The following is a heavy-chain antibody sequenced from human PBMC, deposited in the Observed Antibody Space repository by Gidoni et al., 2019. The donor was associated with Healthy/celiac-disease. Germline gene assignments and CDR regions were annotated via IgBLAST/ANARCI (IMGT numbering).Heavy chain of an antibody. V-gene: IGHV3-23*01. D-gene: IGHD3-10*02. CDR2: ISGSGGST. J-gene: IGHJ6*02. CDR3: AKADAPVRGVIPGMDV. Sequence: EVQLLESGGGLVQPGGSLRLSCAASGFTFSSYAMSWVRQAPGKGLEWVSAISGSGGSTYYADSVKGRFTISRDNSKNTLYLQMNSLRAEDTAVYYCAKADAPVRGVIPGMDVWGQGTTVTVSS. CDR1: GFTFSSYA.